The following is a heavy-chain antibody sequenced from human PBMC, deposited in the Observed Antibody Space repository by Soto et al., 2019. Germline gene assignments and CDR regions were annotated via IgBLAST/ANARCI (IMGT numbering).Heavy chain of an antibody. J-gene: IGHJ2*01. Sequence: QVHLQESGPGLVKPSETLSLTCAISGDSLGNFYWSWIRQPAGKGLESLGRLSASGRTNYSPSLQSRVTMSLDRSKNRFSLRLTSVSAADTAVYFCARGMGRYSDLWGRGTLVTVSS. D-gene: IGHD2-8*01. CDR3: ARGMGRYSDL. CDR1: GDSLGNFY. V-gene: IGHV4-4*07. CDR2: LSASGRT.